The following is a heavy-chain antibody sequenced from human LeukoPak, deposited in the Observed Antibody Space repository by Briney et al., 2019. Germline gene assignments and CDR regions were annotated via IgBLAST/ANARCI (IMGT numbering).Heavy chain of an antibody. CDR2: FSGNGGST. CDR1: GFTFNTWA. CDR3: ATLITMIH. J-gene: IGHJ4*02. V-gene: IGHV3-23*01. D-gene: IGHD3-22*01. Sequence: GGSLRLSCAASGFTFNTWAMSWVRQAPGKGLEWVSAFSGNGGSTYYADSVKGRFTISRDNSKNMLYLQMNSLRAEDTAVYYCATLITMIHWGQGTLVTVSS.